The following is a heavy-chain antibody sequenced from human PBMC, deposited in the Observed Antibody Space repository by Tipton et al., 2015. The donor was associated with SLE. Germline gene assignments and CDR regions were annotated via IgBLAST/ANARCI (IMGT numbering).Heavy chain of an antibody. CDR3: ARAMEQWFGVFDN. Sequence: TLSLTCTVSGGSISSGSYYWSWIRQPAEQGLEWIGRIYTSGSTNYNPSLKSRVTISVDTSKNQFSLKLSSVTAADTAVYYCARAMEQWFGVFDNWGQGTLVTVSS. CDR1: GGSISSGSYY. V-gene: IGHV4-61*02. D-gene: IGHD3-16*01. J-gene: IGHJ4*02. CDR2: IYTSGST.